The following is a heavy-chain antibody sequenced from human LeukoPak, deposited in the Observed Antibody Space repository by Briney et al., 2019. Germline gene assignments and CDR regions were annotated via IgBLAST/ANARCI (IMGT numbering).Heavy chain of an antibody. CDR2: ISDGGRAT. CDR3: TGENYVPDS. V-gene: IGHV3-7*03. J-gene: IGHJ5*02. CDR1: GYRFSPYR. D-gene: IGHD3-10*02. Sequence: GGSLRLSCAASGYRFSPYRMSWVRQTPGKGLEWVASISDGGRATYYGDSVRGRFTISRDDARNSLFLQMNGLRADDTAVYYCTGENYVPDSWGQGTLVTVSS.